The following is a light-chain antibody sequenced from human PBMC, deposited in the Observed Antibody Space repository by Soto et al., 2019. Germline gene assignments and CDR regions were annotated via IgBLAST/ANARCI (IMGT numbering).Light chain of an antibody. J-gene: IGLJ1*01. CDR3: QSYDSSLSGSEV. Sequence: QSVLTQPPSVSGAPGQRVTISCTGSSSNIGAGYAVHWYQQLPGTAPKLLIYGNSNRPSGVPDRFSGSKSGTSASLAITGLQAEDEADYYCQSYDSSLSGSEVFGTGTKLTVL. CDR1: SSNIGAGYA. CDR2: GNS. V-gene: IGLV1-40*01.